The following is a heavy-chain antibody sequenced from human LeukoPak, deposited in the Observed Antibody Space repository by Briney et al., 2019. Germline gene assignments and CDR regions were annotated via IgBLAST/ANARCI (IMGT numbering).Heavy chain of an antibody. CDR3: ARCRDGYDYDY. J-gene: IGHJ4*02. V-gene: IGHV1-2*02. D-gene: IGHD5-24*01. CDR1: GYTFTDYY. Sequence: EASVKVSCKASGYTFTDYYIHWVRQAPGQGLEWMGWVNPSNGDTNYPQKFQGRVTMTRDTSISTAYMELSRLKSDDTAVFYCARCRDGYDYDYWGQGTLVTVSS. CDR2: VNPSNGDT.